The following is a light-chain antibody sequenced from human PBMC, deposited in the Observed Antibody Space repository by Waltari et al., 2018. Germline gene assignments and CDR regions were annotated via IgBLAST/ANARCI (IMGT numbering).Light chain of an antibody. J-gene: IGLJ2*01. CDR2: DNN. CDR3: GTWDSSLTGAV. CDR1: GPTLGHNY. Sequence: QSVLTQLPSASAAPGQRVTIPCPGLGPTLGHNYAAWYQQLPGPAPKLLIYDNNNRPSGIPDRFSGSKSGTSATLGITGLQTGDEAVYYCGTWDSSLTGAVFGGGTKLTVL. V-gene: IGLV1-51*01.